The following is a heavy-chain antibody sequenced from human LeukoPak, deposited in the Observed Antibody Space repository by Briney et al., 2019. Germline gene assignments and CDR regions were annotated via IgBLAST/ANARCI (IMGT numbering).Heavy chain of an antibody. CDR3: ARRGGSGSYYFY. CDR2: IYYSGST. D-gene: IGHD3-10*01. J-gene: IGHJ4*02. CDR1: GGSISSGGYY. Sequence: PSETLSLTCTVSGGSISSGGYYWSWIRQHPGKGLEWIGYIYYSGSTYYNPSLKSRVTISVDTSKNQFSLKLSSVTAADPAVYYCARRGGSGSYYFYWGQGTLVTVSS. V-gene: IGHV4-31*03.